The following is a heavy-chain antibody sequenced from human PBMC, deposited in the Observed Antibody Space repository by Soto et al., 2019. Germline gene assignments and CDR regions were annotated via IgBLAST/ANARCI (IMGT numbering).Heavy chain of an antibody. CDR3: AKAADRGWDAFDI. Sequence: GGSLRLSCAASGFTFSSYGMHWVRQAPGKGLEWVAVISYDGSNKYYADSVKGRLTISRDNSKNTLYLQMNSLRAEDTAVYYCAKAADRGWDAFDIWGQGTMVTVSS. CDR1: GFTFSSYG. V-gene: IGHV3-30*18. D-gene: IGHD6-19*01. CDR2: ISYDGSNK. J-gene: IGHJ3*02.